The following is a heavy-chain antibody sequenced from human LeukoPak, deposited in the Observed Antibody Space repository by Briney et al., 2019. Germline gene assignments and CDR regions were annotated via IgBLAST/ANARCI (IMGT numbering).Heavy chain of an antibody. V-gene: IGHV3-21*01. Sequence: AESLRLSCAASGFTFSSYSMNWVRQAPGKWLEWVSSSSSSSSYIYYADSVKGRFTISRDNAKNSLYLQMDGLRAEDTAVYYCARVGAYDSSGYYPPQDYWGQGTLVTVSS. D-gene: IGHD3-22*01. CDR3: ARVGAYDSSGYYPPQDY. CDR1: GFTFSSYS. CDR2: SSSSSSYI. J-gene: IGHJ4*02.